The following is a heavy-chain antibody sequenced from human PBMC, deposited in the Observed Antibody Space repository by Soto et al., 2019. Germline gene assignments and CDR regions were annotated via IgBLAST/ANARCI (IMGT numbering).Heavy chain of an antibody. CDR2: ISGSGGST. V-gene: IGHV3-23*01. CDR1: GFTFSSYA. CDR3: APMGYDFWSGYPNWIDP. J-gene: IGHJ5*02. Sequence: GGSLRLSCAASGFTFSSYAMSWVRQAPGKGLEWVSAISGSGGSTYYADSVKGRFTISRDNSKNTLYLQMNSLRAEDTAVYYCAPMGYDFWSGYPNWIDPWGQGTLVTVSS. D-gene: IGHD3-3*01.